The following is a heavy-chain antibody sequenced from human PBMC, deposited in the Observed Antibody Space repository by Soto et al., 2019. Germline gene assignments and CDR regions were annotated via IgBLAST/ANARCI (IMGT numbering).Heavy chain of an antibody. D-gene: IGHD4-17*01. CDR3: ARVSTVTDNFDD. Sequence: EVQLLESGGGLVQPGGSLRLSCAASGFTFSSYAMNWVRQAPGKGLDWVSAVNGAGSTTYYADSVKGQFTISRDNSRNTLYLQMNSLRAEDTAIYYCARVSTVTDNFDDWGQGILVTVSS. CDR2: VNGAGSTT. CDR1: GFTFSSYA. V-gene: IGHV3-23*01. J-gene: IGHJ4*02.